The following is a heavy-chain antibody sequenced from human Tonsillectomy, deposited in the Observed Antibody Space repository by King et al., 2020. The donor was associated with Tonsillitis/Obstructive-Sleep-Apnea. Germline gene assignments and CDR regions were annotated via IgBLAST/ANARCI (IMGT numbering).Heavy chain of an antibody. J-gene: IGHJ4*02. CDR2: ISSSSTTI. D-gene: IGHD2-8*01. CDR3: ARVGVLMVYAQVGYFDY. CDR1: GFTFSNYE. V-gene: IGHV3-48*03. Sequence: VQLVQSGGGLVQPGGSLRLSCAASGFTFSNYEMTWVRQAPGKGLEWVSYISSSSTTIYYADSVKGRFTMSRDNAKNSLYLQMKSLRAEDTAIYYCARVGVLMVYAQVGYFDYWGQGILVTVSS.